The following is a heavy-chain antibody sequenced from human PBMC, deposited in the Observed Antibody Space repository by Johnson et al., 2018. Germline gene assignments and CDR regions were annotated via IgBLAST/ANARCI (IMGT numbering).Heavy chain of an antibody. CDR3: AKDQWLLSQHDAFDI. V-gene: IGHV3-30*18. CDR2: LSYDGSNK. Sequence: QVQLVQSGGGVVQPGRSLRLSCAASGFTFSSYGMHWVRQAPGKGLEWVAVLSYDGSNKYYADSVTGRFTISRDNSKKTLYLQMNSLRAEDTAVYYCAKDQWLLSQHDAFDIWGQGTMVTVSS. J-gene: IGHJ3*02. D-gene: IGHD3-3*01. CDR1: GFTFSSYG.